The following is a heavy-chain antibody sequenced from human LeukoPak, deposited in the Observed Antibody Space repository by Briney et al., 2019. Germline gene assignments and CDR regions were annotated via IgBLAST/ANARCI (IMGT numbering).Heavy chain of an antibody. CDR2: ISGSGGST. D-gene: IGHD2-2*01. Sequence: PGGSLRLSCAASGFTFSSYAMSWVRQAPGKGLEWVSAISGSGGSTYYADSVKGRFTISRDNSKNTLYLQMNSLRAEGTALYYCAKDPRTVPGYYFDYWGQGTLVTVSS. CDR1: GFTFSSYA. V-gene: IGHV3-23*01. J-gene: IGHJ4*02. CDR3: AKDPRTVPGYYFDY.